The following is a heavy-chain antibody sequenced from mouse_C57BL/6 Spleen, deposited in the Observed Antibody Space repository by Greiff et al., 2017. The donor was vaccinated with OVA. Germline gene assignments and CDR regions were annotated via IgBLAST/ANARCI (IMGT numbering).Heavy chain of an antibody. CDR2: FHPYNDDT. V-gene: IGHV1-47*01. Sequence: QVQLKESGAELVKPGASVKMSCKASGYTFTTYPIEWMKQNHGKSLEWIGNFHPYNDDTKYNEKFKGKATLTVEKSSSTVYLELSRLTSDDSAVYYCARALYYYGSPDFDVWGTGTTVTVSS. D-gene: IGHD1-1*01. CDR1: GYTFTTYP. J-gene: IGHJ1*03. CDR3: ARALYYYGSPDFDV.